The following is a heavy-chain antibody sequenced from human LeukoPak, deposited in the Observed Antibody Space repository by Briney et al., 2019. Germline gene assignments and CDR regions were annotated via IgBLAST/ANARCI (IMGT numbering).Heavy chain of an antibody. D-gene: IGHD1-26*01. J-gene: IGHJ4*02. CDR1: GFSFSTYG. Sequence: GGSLRLSCAASGFSFSTYGMHWVRQAPGKGLEWVAVIWVDGSNKYYADSVKGRFTISRDNSKNTLYLKMNSLRAEDTAVYYCARASGCYDYWGQGTLVTVSS. V-gene: IGHV3-33*01. CDR2: IWVDGSNK. CDR3: ARASGCYDY.